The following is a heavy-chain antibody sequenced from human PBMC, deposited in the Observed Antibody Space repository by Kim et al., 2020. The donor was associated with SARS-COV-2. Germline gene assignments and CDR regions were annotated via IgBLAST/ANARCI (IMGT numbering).Heavy chain of an antibody. Sequence: GVSPRLSCAASGVTSSNYGMHWVRQAPGKGMEWVAVISYDGSNNWYADSVKGRFTISRDKSKNTLHLQMNSLRVEDTAVYYCTKGGGSHEGMDVWGQGTTVNVSS. CDR1: GVTSSNYG. CDR3: TKGGGSHEGMDV. J-gene: IGHJ6*02. V-gene: IGHV3-30*18. D-gene: IGHD1-26*01. CDR2: ISYDGSNN.